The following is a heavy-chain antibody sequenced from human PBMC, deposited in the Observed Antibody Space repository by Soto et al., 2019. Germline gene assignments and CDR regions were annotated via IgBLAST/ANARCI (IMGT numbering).Heavy chain of an antibody. D-gene: IGHD5-12*01. CDR2: ISAYNGKT. CDR1: GYTFTSYG. J-gene: IGHJ6*02. V-gene: IGHV1-18*01. CDR3: ARGGDVNYYHGMDV. Sequence: QVRLVQSGDEVKKPGASVKLSCTASGYTFTSYGISWVRQAPGQGLEWMGWISAYNGKTNYAQNVQGRVTMTTDTSTRTAYMDLRSLRSDDTAVYYCARGGDVNYYHGMDVWGQGTTVTVSS.